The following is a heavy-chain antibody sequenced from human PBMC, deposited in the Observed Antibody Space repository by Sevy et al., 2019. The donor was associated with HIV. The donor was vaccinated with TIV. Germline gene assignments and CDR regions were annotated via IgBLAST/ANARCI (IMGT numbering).Heavy chain of an antibody. J-gene: IGHJ4*02. Sequence: GGSLRLSCAASGFTPSTYGMHWVRQAPGKGLEWVAVIGYDGSNIYYADSVKGRFNISRDNSKNTLFLQMDSLRAEDKAIYYCARDPRRYGDYLLAYFDYWGQGTLVTVSS. V-gene: IGHV3-33*01. CDR3: ARDPRRYGDYLLAYFDY. CDR2: IGYDGSNI. CDR1: GFTPSTYG. D-gene: IGHD1-20*01.